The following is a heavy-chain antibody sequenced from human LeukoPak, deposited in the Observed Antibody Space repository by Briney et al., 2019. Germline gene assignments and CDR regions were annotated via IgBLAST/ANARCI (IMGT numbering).Heavy chain of an antibody. D-gene: IGHD3-10*01. Sequence: GGSLRLSCAASGFTFSSYWMSWVRQAPGKGLEWVANIKQDGSEKYYVGSVKGRFTISRDNAKNSLYLQMNSLRAEDTAVYYCAKVGGPVWFGELDPSYFDYWGQGTLVTVSS. J-gene: IGHJ4*02. CDR3: AKVGGPVWFGELDPSYFDY. CDR2: IKQDGSEK. CDR1: GFTFSSYW. V-gene: IGHV3-7*03.